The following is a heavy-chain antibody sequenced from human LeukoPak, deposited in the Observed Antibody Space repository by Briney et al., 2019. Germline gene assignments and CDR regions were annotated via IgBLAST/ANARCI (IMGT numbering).Heavy chain of an antibody. J-gene: IGHJ4*02. CDR2: IYYSGST. V-gene: IGHV4-59*12. CDR1: GGSISSYY. CDR3: ARGFRSNTYDYVWGSYRGGFDY. D-gene: IGHD3-16*01. Sequence: PSETLSLTCTVSGGSISSYYWSWIRQPPGKGPEWIGYIYYSGSTNYNPSLKSRVTISVDTSENQFSLKLSSVTAADTAVYYCARGFRSNTYDYVWGSYRGGFDYWGQGTLVTVSS.